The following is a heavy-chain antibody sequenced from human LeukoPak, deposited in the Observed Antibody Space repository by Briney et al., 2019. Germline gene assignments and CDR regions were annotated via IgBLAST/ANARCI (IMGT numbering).Heavy chain of an antibody. Sequence: SETLSLACTVSGYSISSGYYWGWIRQPPGKGLEWIGSIYHSGSTYYNPSLKSRVTISVDTSENQFSLKLSSVTAADTAVYYCARDTNWNDGGDYFDYWGQGTLVTVSS. D-gene: IGHD1-1*01. J-gene: IGHJ4*02. CDR3: ARDTNWNDGGDYFDY. CDR1: GYSISSGYY. CDR2: IYHSGST. V-gene: IGHV4-38-2*02.